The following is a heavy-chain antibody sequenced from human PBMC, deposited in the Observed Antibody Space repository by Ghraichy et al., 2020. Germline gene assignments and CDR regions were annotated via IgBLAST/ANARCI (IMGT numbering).Heavy chain of an antibody. V-gene: IGHV4-34*01. J-gene: IGHJ5*02. CDR3: ARGFAH. CDR1: GGSFSGYY. Sequence: SETLSLTCAVYGGSFSGYYWSWIRQPPGKGLEWIGEINHSGSTNYNPSLKSRVTISVDTSKNQFSLKLSSVTAADTAVYYCARGFAHWGQGTLVTVSS. CDR2: INHSGST.